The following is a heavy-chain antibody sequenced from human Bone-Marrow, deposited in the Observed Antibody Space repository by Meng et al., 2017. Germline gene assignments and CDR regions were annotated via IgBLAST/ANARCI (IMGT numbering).Heavy chain of an antibody. CDR2: INHSGST. CDR3: ARGPTTMAHDFDY. D-gene: IGHD4-11*01. CDR1: GGSFSDYY. V-gene: IGHV4-34*01. Sequence: QVTLELWGAGLLKPSETLSLPCVVSGGSFSDYYWSWIRQPPGKGLEWIGEINHSGSTNYNPSLESRATISVDTSQNNLSLKLSSVTAADSAVYYCARGPTTMAHDFDYWGQGTLVTVSS. J-gene: IGHJ4*02.